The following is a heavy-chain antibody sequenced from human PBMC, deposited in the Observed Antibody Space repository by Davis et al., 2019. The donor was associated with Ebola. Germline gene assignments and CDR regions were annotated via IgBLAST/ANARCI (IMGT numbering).Heavy chain of an antibody. D-gene: IGHD1-1*01. V-gene: IGHV1-18*04. CDR2: SSPYSGNF. Sequence: AASVTVSCKASGYTFSMYGMSWVRQAPGQGLEWMGWSSPYSGNFSYDEKVQDRVTITTDTSTKVAYMELRSLRIDDTAVYYCVRENWVHWNDLDYWGQGTLVIVSS. CDR1: GYTFSMYG. CDR3: VRENWVHWNDLDY. J-gene: IGHJ4*02.